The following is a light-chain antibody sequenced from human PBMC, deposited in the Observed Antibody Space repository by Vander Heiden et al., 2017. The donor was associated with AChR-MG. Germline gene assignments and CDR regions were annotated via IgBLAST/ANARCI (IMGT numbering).Light chain of an antibody. Sequence: EIVLTQSPGTLSLSPGERATLSCRASQSVSSNSLAWFQQKPGQAPRLLIYGASSRATGIPDRFSGSGYGTDFTLTISRLEPEDFAVYYCQHYGSSQVYTFGQGTKLEIK. V-gene: IGKV3-20*01. CDR2: GAS. CDR1: QSVSSNS. CDR3: QHYGSSQVYT. J-gene: IGKJ2*01.